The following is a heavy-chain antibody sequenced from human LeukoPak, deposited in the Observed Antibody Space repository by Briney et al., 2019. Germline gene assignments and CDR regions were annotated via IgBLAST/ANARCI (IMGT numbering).Heavy chain of an antibody. CDR2: INPNSGGT. CDR3: ARGGDVLRYFDWLFEFDY. J-gene: IGHJ4*02. V-gene: IGHV1-2*02. Sequence: GASVTVSCKASGYTFTGYYMHWVRQAPGQGLEWMGWINPNSGGTNYAQKFQGRVTMTRDTSISTAYMELSRLRSDDTAVYYCARGGDVLRYFDWLFEFDYWGQGTLVTVSS. D-gene: IGHD3-9*01. CDR1: GYTFTGYY.